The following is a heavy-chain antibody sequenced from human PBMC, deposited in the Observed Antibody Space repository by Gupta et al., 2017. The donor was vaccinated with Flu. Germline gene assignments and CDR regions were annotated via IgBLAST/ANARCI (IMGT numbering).Heavy chain of an antibody. CDR2: INHSGST. D-gene: IGHD6-13*01. Sequence: QVQLQQWGAGLLKPSETLSLTCAVYGGSFSGYYWSWIRQPPGKGLEWIGEINHSGSTNYNPSLKSRVTISVDTSKNQFSLKLSSVTAADTAVYYCARDRRSSSSWFPADVWGQGTTVTVSS. CDR1: GGSFSGYY. J-gene: IGHJ6*02. CDR3: ARDRRSSSSWFPADV. V-gene: IGHV4-34*01.